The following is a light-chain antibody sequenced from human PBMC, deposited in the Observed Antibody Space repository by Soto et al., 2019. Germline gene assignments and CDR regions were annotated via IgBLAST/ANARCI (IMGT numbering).Light chain of an antibody. CDR1: SSNIGAGYD. V-gene: IGLV1-40*01. Sequence: QAVVTQPPSVSGAPGQSVTISCIGSSSNIGAGYDVHWYQQFPGTAPKLLIYVNSSRPSGVPDRFSSSKSGTSASLAITGLQAEDEADYYCQSYDSSVSGVVFGGGTKLTVL. CDR2: VNS. J-gene: IGLJ3*02. CDR3: QSYDSSVSGVV.